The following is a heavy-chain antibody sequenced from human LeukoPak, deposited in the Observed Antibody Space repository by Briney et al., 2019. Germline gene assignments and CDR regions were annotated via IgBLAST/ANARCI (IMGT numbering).Heavy chain of an antibody. CDR3: ARDSGYDINWFDP. V-gene: IGHV4-34*01. Sequence: PSETLSLTCAVCGGSFSGYYWSWIRQPPGKGLEWIGEINHSGSTNYNPSLKSRVTISVDTSKNQFSLKLSSVTAADTAVYYCARDSGYDINWFDPWGQGTLVTVSS. J-gene: IGHJ5*02. CDR2: INHSGST. D-gene: IGHD5-12*01. CDR1: GGSFSGYY.